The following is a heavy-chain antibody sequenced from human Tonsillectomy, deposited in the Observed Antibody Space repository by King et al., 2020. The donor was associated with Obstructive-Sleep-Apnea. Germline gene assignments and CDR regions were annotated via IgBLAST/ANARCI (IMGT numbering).Heavy chain of an antibody. Sequence: LVQSGGGLVQPGGSLRLSCAASGFTFSDPYMDWVRQAPGKGLEWVGRVRNKANSYTTEYAASVKGRFTISRDDSSNSLYLQMNSLKTEDTAVYYCARGSRGAFDFWGQGTMVSVSA. CDR3: ARGSRGAFDF. D-gene: IGHD1-26*01. CDR1: GFTFSDPY. CDR2: VRNKANSYTT. J-gene: IGHJ3*01. V-gene: IGHV3-72*01.